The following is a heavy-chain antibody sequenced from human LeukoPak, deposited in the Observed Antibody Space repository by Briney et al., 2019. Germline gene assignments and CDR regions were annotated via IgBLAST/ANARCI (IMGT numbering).Heavy chain of an antibody. J-gene: IGHJ4*02. CDR1: GGSISSGGYY. CDR3: ARDPVGGSTIFDY. Sequence: SQTPSLTCTVSGGSISSGGYYWSWIRQHPGKGLEWIGYIYYSGSTYYNPSLKSRVTISVDTSKNQFSLQLSSVTPEDTAVYYCARDPVGGSTIFDYWGQGTLVTVSS. D-gene: IGHD1-26*01. V-gene: IGHV4-31*03. CDR2: IYYSGST.